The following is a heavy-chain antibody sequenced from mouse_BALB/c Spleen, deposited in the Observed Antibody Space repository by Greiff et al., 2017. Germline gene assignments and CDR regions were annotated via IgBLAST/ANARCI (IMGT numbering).Heavy chain of an antibody. J-gene: IGHJ1*01. Sequence: QVQLQQPGAELVRPGASVKLSCKASGYTFTSYWINWVKQRPGQGLEWIGNIYPSDSYTNYNQKFKDKATLTVDKSSSTAYMQLSSPTSEDSAVYSCTRHYYGEWYFDVWGAGTTVTVSS. V-gene: IGHV1-69*02. CDR3: TRHYYGEWYFDV. CDR1: GYTFTSYW. D-gene: IGHD1-2*01. CDR2: IYPSDSYT.